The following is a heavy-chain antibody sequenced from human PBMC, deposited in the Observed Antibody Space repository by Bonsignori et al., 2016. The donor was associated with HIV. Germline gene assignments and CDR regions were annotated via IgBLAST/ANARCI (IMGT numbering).Heavy chain of an antibody. J-gene: IGHJ4*02. V-gene: IGHV3-30*02. CDR2: IRYDGSNK. Sequence: WIRQPPGKGLEWVAFIRYDGSNKYYADSVKGRFTISRDNSKNTLYLQMNSLRAEDTAVYYCAKDLAGDLDYWGQGTLVTVSS. CDR3: AKDLAGDLDY. D-gene: IGHD6-19*01.